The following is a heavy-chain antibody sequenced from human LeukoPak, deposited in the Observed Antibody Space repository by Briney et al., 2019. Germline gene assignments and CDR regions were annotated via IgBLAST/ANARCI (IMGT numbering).Heavy chain of an antibody. CDR3: ARDKPRRLNTWGKLVLAYMAG. CDR2: ISSSGSTI. CDR1: GFTFSSYE. J-gene: IGHJ6*03. D-gene: IGHD2-8*02. V-gene: IGHV3-48*03. Sequence: GGSLRLSCAASGFTFSSYEMNWVRQAPGKGLEWVSYISSSGSTIYYADSVKGRFTISRDNAKNSLYLQMNRLRAEDTAVYYCARDKPRRLNTWGKLVLAYMAGWGKGTTVTVYS.